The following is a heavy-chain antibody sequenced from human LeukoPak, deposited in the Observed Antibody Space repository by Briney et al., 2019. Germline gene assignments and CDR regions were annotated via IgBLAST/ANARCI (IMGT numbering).Heavy chain of an antibody. CDR2: ISGSGDST. D-gene: IGHD6-19*01. CDR3: AKGEDGYSSGWTDY. CDR1: GFTFSSYA. Sequence: GGSLRLSCAASGFTFSSYAMSWVRQAPGKGLEWASTISGSGDSTYYADSVKGRFAISRDNSKNTLYLQMNSLRAEDTAVYYCAKGEDGYSSGWTDYWGQGTLVTVSS. V-gene: IGHV3-23*01. J-gene: IGHJ4*02.